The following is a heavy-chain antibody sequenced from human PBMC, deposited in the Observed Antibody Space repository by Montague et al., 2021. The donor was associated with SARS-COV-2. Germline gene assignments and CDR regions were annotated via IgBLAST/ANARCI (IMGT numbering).Heavy chain of an antibody. Sequence: SETLSLTCTVSGGSISSYYWSWIRQPPGKGLEWIGYIYYTGSTNYNPSLRSRVTISVDTSKKQFSLKLNSVTAADTAVYYCASRDGSSGYYDFWGQGTLVTVSS. CDR1: GGSISSYY. V-gene: IGHV4-59*08. CDR2: IYYTGST. D-gene: IGHD3-22*01. CDR3: ASRDGSSGYYDF. J-gene: IGHJ4*02.